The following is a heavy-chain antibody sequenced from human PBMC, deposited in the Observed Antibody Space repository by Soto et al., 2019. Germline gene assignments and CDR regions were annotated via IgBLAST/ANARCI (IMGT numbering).Heavy chain of an antibody. CDR2: ISYDGSNK. V-gene: IGHV3-30*18. D-gene: IGHD3-3*01. J-gene: IGHJ4*02. CDR3: AKDLLEWLLRQRADFGY. Sequence: QVQLVESGGGVVQPGRSLRLSCAASGFTFSSYGMHWVRQAPGKGLEWVAVISYDGSNKYYADSVKGRFTISRDNSKNTLPLHMNSLRAEDTAVCYCAKDLLEWLLRQRADFGYWGQGTLVPVSS. CDR1: GFTFSSYG.